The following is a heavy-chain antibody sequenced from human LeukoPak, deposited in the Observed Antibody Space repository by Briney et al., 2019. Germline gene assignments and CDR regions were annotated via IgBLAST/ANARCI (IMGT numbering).Heavy chain of an antibody. CDR3: ARGARYSSSWYLDYGDYPFDY. D-gene: IGHD6-13*01. CDR2: INSDGSST. J-gene: IGHJ4*02. CDR1: GFTFSSYW. V-gene: IGHV3-74*01. Sequence: QSGGSLRLSCAASGFTFSSYWMHWVRQAPGKGLVWVSRINSDGSSTSYADSVKGRFTISRDNAKNTLYLQMNSLRAEDTAVYYCARGARYSSSWYLDYGDYPFDYWGQGTLVTVSS.